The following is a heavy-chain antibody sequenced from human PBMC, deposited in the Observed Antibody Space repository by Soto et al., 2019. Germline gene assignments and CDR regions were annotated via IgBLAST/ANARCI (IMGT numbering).Heavy chain of an antibody. CDR3: AREVSGAPAASADWFDP. CDR1: GGSISSYY. J-gene: IGHJ5*02. Sequence: QVQLQESGPGLVKPSETLSLTCTVSGGSISSYYWSWIRQPAGRGLEWIGRIYTSGSTNYNPSLRRRVTMSVDTSKNRFSLTLSSVTAADAAVFYCAREVSGAPAASADWFDPWGQGTLVTGSS. CDR2: IYTSGST. D-gene: IGHD2-2*01. V-gene: IGHV4-4*07.